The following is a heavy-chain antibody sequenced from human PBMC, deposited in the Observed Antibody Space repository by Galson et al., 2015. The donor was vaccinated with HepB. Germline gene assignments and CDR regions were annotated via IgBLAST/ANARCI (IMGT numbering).Heavy chain of an antibody. CDR3: ERSALYCSGGSCYRNDAFDI. CDR1: GGTFSSYA. Sequence: SVKVSCKASGGTFSSYAISWVRQAPGQGLEWMGGIIPIFGTANYAPRFQGRVTITADESTSTAYMELSSLRSEDTAVYYCERSALYCSGGSCYRNDAFDIWGQGTMVTVSS. D-gene: IGHD2-15*01. CDR2: IIPIFGTA. V-gene: IGHV1-69*13. J-gene: IGHJ3*02.